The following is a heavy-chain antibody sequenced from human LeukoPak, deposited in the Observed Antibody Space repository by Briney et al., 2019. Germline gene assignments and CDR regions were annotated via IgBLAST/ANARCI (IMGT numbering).Heavy chain of an antibody. Sequence: SVNVSCKASGGTFSRYAISWLRQAPGQGLEWMGRIIPILGIANYAQKFQGRVTITADKSTSTAYMELSSLRSEDTAVYYCAREPTVAGRTGGYWGQGTLVTVSS. CDR1: GGTFSRYA. V-gene: IGHV1-69*04. D-gene: IGHD6-19*01. J-gene: IGHJ4*02. CDR3: AREPTVAGRTGGY. CDR2: IIPILGIA.